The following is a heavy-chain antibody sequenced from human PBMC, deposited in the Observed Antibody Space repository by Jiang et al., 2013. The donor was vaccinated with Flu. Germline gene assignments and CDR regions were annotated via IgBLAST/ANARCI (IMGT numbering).Heavy chain of an antibody. Sequence: SGAEVKKPGASVKVSCKFPDXPSLNYPCTGCDRLLEKGLSGWEVLILKMVKQVYAQKFQGRVTMTEDTSTDTAYMELSSLRSEDTAVYYCATDENSSGTPDYWGQGTLVTVSS. CDR1: DXPSLNYP. J-gene: IGHJ4*02. V-gene: IGHV1-24*01. CDR3: ATDENSSGTPDY. D-gene: IGHD6-19*01. CDR2: LILKMVK.